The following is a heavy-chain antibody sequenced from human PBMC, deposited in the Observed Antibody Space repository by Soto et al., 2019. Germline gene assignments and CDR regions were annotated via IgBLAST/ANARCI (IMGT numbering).Heavy chain of an antibody. V-gene: IGHV3-23*01. D-gene: IGHD6-6*01. Sequence: GESLKISCAASGLTFSSYAMSWVRQAPGKGLEWVSAISGSGGSTYYGDSVKGRFTISRANSKNTLYLQMNSLRAGDTAVYYCAKEPTLDSSSPYHVDDWGQGTLVTVSS. J-gene: IGHJ4*02. CDR3: AKEPTLDSSSPYHVDD. CDR1: GLTFSSYA. CDR2: ISGSGGST.